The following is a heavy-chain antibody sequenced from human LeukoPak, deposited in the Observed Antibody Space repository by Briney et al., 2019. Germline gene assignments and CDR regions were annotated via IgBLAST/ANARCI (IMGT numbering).Heavy chain of an antibody. D-gene: IGHD4-23*01. CDR1: GDSISSGGYY. J-gene: IGHJ3*02. Sequence: PSQTLSLTCTVSGDSISSGGYYWSWIRQHPGKGLEWIGYIYYSGSTNYNPSLKSRVTISVDTSKNQFSLKLNSVTAADTAVYYCARITYGDNHFDIWGQGTMVTVSS. V-gene: IGHV4-61*08. CDR2: IYYSGST. CDR3: ARITYGDNHFDI.